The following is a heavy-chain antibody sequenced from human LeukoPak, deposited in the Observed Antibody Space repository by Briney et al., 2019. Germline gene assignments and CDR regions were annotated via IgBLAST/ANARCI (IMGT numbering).Heavy chain of an antibody. CDR1: GFTFSSYS. J-gene: IGHJ4*02. Sequence: PGGSLRLSCAASGFTFSSYSMNWVRQAPGKGLEGVSSISSSSSYIYQADSLNGRFTTPIYNAHHSLYLQMNSLRAEDTAVYYCASCGTTFNYWGEGTVVSVSS. CDR3: ASCGTTFNY. D-gene: IGHD1-7*01. CDR2: ISSSSSYI. V-gene: IGHV3-21*01.